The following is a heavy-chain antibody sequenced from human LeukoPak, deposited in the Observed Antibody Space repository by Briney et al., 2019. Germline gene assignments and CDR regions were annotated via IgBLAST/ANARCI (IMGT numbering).Heavy chain of an antibody. D-gene: IGHD3-22*01. V-gene: IGHV1-2*02. Sequence: GASVKVSCKASGYTFTGYYMHWVRQAPGQGLEWMGWINPNSGGTNYAQKFQGRVTMTRDTSISTAYMELSRLRSDDTAVYYCARELGSPGYDSSGYLRPVYAFDIWGQGTMVTVSS. J-gene: IGHJ3*02. CDR2: INPNSGGT. CDR3: ARELGSPGYDSSGYLRPVYAFDI. CDR1: GYTFTGYY.